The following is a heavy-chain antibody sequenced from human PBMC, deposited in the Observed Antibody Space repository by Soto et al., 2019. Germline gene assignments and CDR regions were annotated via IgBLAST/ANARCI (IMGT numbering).Heavy chain of an antibody. D-gene: IGHD3-3*01. CDR3: ARWSYLDY. J-gene: IGHJ4*02. Sequence: GGSLRLSCAASGFSFGSYALSWVRQAPGKGLEWVSTISGSDGKTFYADSVKGRFSISRDTSQSTLHLQMNSLRADDTAMYYCARWSYLDYWGQGTRVTVSS. CDR2: ISGSDGKT. CDR1: GFSFGSYA. V-gene: IGHV3-23*01.